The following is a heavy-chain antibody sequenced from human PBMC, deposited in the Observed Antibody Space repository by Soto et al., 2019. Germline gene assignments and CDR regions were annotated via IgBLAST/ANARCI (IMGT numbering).Heavy chain of an antibody. Sequence: QLQLQESGSGLVKPSQTLSLTCAVSGGSISSGGYSWSWIRQPPGKGLEWIGYIYHSGSTYYNPSLKSRVTTPVDRSKNQFSLKLSSVTAADTAVYYCARKRGGYCSGGSCPTYGMDVWGQGTTVTVSS. CDR2: IYHSGST. V-gene: IGHV4-30-2*01. CDR1: GGSISSGGYS. J-gene: IGHJ6*02. D-gene: IGHD2-15*01. CDR3: ARKRGGYCSGGSCPTYGMDV.